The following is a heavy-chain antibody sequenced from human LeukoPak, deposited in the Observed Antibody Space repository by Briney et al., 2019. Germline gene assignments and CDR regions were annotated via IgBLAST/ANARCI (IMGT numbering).Heavy chain of an antibody. CDR2: IKQDGSEK. CDR3: ARAQFTYGANSNHNFIDV. D-gene: IGHD4/OR15-4a*01. CDR1: GFTFSDYY. Sequence: PGGSLRLSCVASGFTFSDYYMTWVRQPPGKGLEWVANIKQDGSEKYYVDSVKGRFTISRDNAKNSLFLQMNSLRGEDTAVYYCARAQFTYGANSNHNFIDVWGKGTTVTVSS. J-gene: IGHJ6*04. V-gene: IGHV3-7*01.